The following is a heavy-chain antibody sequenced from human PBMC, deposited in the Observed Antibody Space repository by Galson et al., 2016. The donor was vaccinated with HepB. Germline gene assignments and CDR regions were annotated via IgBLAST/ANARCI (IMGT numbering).Heavy chain of an antibody. Sequence: TLSLTCPVSGGSISNGGYYWSWLRQHPGKGLEWIGPIYYTGSTYYNPSLKSRVKISLATSKNQFSLNLNSVTAADTAVYYCARVGLRSRWFDPWGQGTLVTVSS. D-gene: IGHD5/OR15-5a*01. CDR3: ARVGLRSRWFDP. J-gene: IGHJ5*02. CDR1: GGSISNGGYY. V-gene: IGHV4-31*03. CDR2: IYYTGST.